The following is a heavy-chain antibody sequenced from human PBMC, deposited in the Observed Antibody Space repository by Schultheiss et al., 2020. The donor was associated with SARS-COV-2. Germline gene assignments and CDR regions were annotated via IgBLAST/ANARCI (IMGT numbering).Heavy chain of an antibody. V-gene: IGHV4-39*07. CDR3: ARAYSSGSLFDY. D-gene: IGHD3-22*01. J-gene: IGHJ4*02. Sequence: SETLSLTCTVSGASISSGRYYWNWIRQPPGKGLEWIGSIYHSGSTNYNPSLKSRVTISVDTSKNQFSLKLSSVTAADTAVYYCARAYSSGSLFDYWGQGTLVTVSS. CDR2: IYHSGST. CDR1: GASISSGRYY.